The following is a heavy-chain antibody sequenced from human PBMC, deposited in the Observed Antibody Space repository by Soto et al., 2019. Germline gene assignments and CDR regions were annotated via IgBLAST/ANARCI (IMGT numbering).Heavy chain of an antibody. J-gene: IGHJ4*02. D-gene: IGHD2-2*02. Sequence: GESLKISCKGSGYSFTSYWIGWVRQMPGKGLEWMGIIYPGDSNTRYSPSFQGQVTISADKSVSTAYLQWSSLKASDTAMYYCARKGYCSITACYTVDYWGQGTLVTVSS. V-gene: IGHV5-51*01. CDR3: ARKGYCSITACYTVDY. CDR1: GYSFTSYW. CDR2: IYPGDSNT.